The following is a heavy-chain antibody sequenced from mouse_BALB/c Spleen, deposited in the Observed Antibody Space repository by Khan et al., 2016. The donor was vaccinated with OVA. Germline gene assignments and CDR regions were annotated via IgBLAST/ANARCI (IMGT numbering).Heavy chain of an antibody. CDR3: ARTARIKY. D-gene: IGHD1-2*01. V-gene: IGHV3-2*02. CDR2: ISYSGST. CDR1: GYSITSGYG. Sequence: EVQLQQSGPGLVKPSQSLSLTCTVNGYSITSGYGWNWIRQFPGNKLEWMGYISYSGSTNYNPSLKSRISITRDTSKNQFFLQLNSVTTEDTATYYCARTARIKYWGQGTTLTVSS. J-gene: IGHJ2*01.